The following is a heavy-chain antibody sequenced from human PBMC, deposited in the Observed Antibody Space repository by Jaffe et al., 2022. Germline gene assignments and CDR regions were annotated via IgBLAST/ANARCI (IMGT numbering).Heavy chain of an antibody. CDR3: ARDDTGFGELQYNWFDP. D-gene: IGHD3-10*01. CDR2: ISSSGSTI. CDR1: GFTFSSYE. J-gene: IGHJ5*02. Sequence: EVQLVESGGGLVQPGGSLRLSCAASGFTFSSYEMNWVRQAPGKGLEWVSYISSSGSTIYYADSVKGRFTISRDNAKNSLYLQMNSLRAEDTAVYYCARDDTGFGELQYNWFDPWGQGTLVTVSS. V-gene: IGHV3-48*03.